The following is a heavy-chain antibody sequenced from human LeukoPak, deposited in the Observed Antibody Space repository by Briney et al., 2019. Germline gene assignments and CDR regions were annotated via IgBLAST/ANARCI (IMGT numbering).Heavy chain of an antibody. Sequence: GGSLRLSCAASGFTFSSYAMSWVRQAPGKGLEWVSAISGSGGSTCYADSAKGRFTISRDNSKNTLYLQMNSLRAEDTAVYYCAKDAMVRGVLDYWGQGTLVTVSS. CDR1: GFTFSSYA. J-gene: IGHJ4*02. CDR3: AKDAMVRGVLDY. D-gene: IGHD3-10*01. V-gene: IGHV3-23*01. CDR2: ISGSGGST.